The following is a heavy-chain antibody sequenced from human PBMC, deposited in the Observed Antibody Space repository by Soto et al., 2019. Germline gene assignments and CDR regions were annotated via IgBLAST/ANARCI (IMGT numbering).Heavy chain of an antibody. CDR1: GFTFSDHY. CDR3: ARASIDWNYVDY. D-gene: IGHD3-9*01. J-gene: IGHJ4*02. Sequence: GGSLRLSCAASGFTFSDHYMDWVRQAPGKGLEWVGRTRNKANSYTTEYAASVKGRFTISRDDSKNSLYLQMNSLKTEDTAVYYCARASIDWNYVDYWGQGTLVTVSS. CDR2: TRNKANSYTT. V-gene: IGHV3-72*01.